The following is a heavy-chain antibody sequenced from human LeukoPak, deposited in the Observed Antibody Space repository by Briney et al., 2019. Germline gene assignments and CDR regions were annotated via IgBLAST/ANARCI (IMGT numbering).Heavy chain of an antibody. Sequence: PGGSLRLSCVVSGFTFSTYWMSWVRQAPGKGLEWVANIKQDGSEKSYVDSVKGRFTISRDNAKNSLYLQVNSLRAEDTAVYYCTRNAFDMWGQGTMVTVSS. CDR1: GFTFSTYW. CDR3: TRNAFDM. V-gene: IGHV3-7*01. CDR2: IKQDGSEK. J-gene: IGHJ3*02.